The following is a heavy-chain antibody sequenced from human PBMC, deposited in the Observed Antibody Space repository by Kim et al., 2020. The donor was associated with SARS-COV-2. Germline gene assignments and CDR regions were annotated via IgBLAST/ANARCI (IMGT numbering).Heavy chain of an antibody. Sequence: GGSLRLSCAASGFTFSSYSMNWVRQAPGKGLEWVSSISSSSSYIYYADSVKGRFTISRDNAKNSLYLQMNSLRAEDTAVYYCARGPLTYYYDSSGYLAGLVDYWGQGTLVTVSS. D-gene: IGHD3-22*01. CDR3: ARGPLTYYYDSSGYLAGLVDY. J-gene: IGHJ4*02. CDR1: GFTFSSYS. CDR2: ISSSSSYI. V-gene: IGHV3-21*01.